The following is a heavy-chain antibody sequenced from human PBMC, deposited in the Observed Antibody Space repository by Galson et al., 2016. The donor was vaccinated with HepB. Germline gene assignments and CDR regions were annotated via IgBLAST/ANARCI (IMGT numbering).Heavy chain of an antibody. CDR2: ISWDGGST. CDR1: GFTFDDYA. V-gene: IGHV3-43D*03. J-gene: IGHJ6*02. D-gene: IGHD6-13*01. CDR3: AKDIQRDSSSWYGGIYGMDV. Sequence: SLRLSCAASGFTFDDYAMHWVRQAPGKGLEWVSLISWDGGSTYYADSVKGRFTISRDNSKNSLYLQMNSLRAEDTALYYCAKDIQRDSSSWYGGIYGMDVWGQGTTVTASS.